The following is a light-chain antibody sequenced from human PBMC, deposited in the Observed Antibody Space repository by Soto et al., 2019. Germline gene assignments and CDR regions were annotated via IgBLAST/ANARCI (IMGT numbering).Light chain of an antibody. Sequence: EIGMVQVPATLSVPPGEKATLSWRASQSVVSNLAWYQQKPGQAPSLLIYGAFTRATGIPARFSGTGSGTEFTLTISSLQSEDFALYYCQQYNDWPPTFGQGTKVDIK. CDR3: QQYNDWPPT. J-gene: IGKJ1*01. CDR1: QSVVSN. CDR2: GAF. V-gene: IGKV3-15*01.